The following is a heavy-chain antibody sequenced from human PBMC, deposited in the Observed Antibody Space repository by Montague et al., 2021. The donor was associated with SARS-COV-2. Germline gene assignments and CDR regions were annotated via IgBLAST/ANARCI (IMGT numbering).Heavy chain of an antibody. CDR3: ARHTPGDYVKSGLYKLYWYFEW. V-gene: IGHV4-39*01. J-gene: IGHJ2*01. Sequence: SETLSLTCTVSGGTVGSSNFYWGWIRQPPGKGLEWIGCVYYSGITYYRPSLKSRVTISVDTSKNHFPLKLNPVTAADTAVYYGARHTPGDYVKSGLYKLYWYFEWWGRGTLVTVSS. CDR1: GGTVGSSNFY. CDR2: VYYSGIT. D-gene: IGHD3-22*01.